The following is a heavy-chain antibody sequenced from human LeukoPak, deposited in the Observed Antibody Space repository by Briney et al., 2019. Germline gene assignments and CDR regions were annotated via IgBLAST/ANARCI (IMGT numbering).Heavy chain of an antibody. J-gene: IGHJ4*02. V-gene: IGHV3-48*01. CDR3: ARGSNCDS. Sequence: PAGSLRLSCAASGFTFSSYSMNWVRQAPGKGLEWVSYISSSSSTIYYADSGKGRFTISRDNAKNSLYLQMNSLRAEDTAVYYCARGSNCDSWGQGTLVTVSS. CDR2: ISSSSSTI. D-gene: IGHD4-11*01. CDR1: GFTFSSYS.